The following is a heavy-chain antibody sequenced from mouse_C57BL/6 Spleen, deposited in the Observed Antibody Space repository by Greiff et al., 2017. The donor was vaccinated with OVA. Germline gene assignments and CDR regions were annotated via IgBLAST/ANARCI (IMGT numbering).Heavy chain of an antibody. V-gene: IGHV1-53*01. J-gene: IGHJ2*01. CDR1: GYTFTSYW. D-gene: IGHD1-1*01. CDR3: ARSETITTVVAKDFDY. Sequence: QVQLQQSGAELMKPGASVKLSCKASGYTFTSYWMHWVKQRPGQGLEWIGNINPSNGGTNYNEKFKSKATLTVDKSSSTAYMQLSSLTSEDSAVYYCARSETITTVVAKDFDYWGQGTTLTVSS. CDR2: INPSNGGT.